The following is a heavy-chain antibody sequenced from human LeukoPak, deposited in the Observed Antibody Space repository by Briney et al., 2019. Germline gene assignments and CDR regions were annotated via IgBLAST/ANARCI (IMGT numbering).Heavy chain of an antibody. D-gene: IGHD7-27*01. CDR2: ISYDGSNK. CDR1: GFTFSSYG. Sequence: GGSLRLSCAASGFTFSSYGMHWVRQAPGKGLEWVAVISYDGSNKYYADSVKGRFTISRDNSKNTLYLQMNSLRAEDTAVYYCAKERVTGDPSALDYWGQGTLVTVSS. CDR3: AKERVTGDPSALDY. V-gene: IGHV3-30*18. J-gene: IGHJ4*02.